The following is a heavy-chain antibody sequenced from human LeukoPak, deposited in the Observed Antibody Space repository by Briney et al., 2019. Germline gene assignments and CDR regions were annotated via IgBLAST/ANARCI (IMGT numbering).Heavy chain of an antibody. CDR2: IYYSGST. CDR1: GGSISSYY. CDR3: ARARSGWYIKFDY. D-gene: IGHD6-19*01. V-gene: IGHV4-59*01. J-gene: IGHJ4*02. Sequence: SETLSLTCTVSGGSISSYYWSWIRQPPGKGLEWIGYIYYSGSTNYNPSLKSRVTISVDTSKNQFSLKLSSVTAADTAVYYCARARSGWYIKFDYWGQGTLVTVSS.